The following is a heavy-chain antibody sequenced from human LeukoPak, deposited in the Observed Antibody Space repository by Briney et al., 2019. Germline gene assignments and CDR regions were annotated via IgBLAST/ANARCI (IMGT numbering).Heavy chain of an antibody. V-gene: IGHV1-69*05. Sequence: GASVRVSFTSSVCTFIIYAISWVRQAPGQGLEWMGGMIPIFGTANYAQKFQGRVTITTDESTSTAYMELSSLRSEDTAVYYCAKALDSSGWFNAFDIWGQGTMVTVSS. CDR1: VCTFIIYA. CDR3: AKALDSSGWFNAFDI. CDR2: MIPIFGTA. D-gene: IGHD6-19*01. J-gene: IGHJ3*02.